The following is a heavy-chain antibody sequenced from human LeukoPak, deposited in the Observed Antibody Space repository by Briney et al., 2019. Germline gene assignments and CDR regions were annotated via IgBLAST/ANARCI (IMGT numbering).Heavy chain of an antibody. CDR1: GFTFSSYA. Sequence: GSLRLSCAASGFTFSSYAMSWVGQAPGKGLERVSAISGSGGSTYYAASVKGRFTISRDNSKTTLYLQMTSLRAEDTAVYYCAKVWGDIVVVPAAIKGPYYYYYMDVWGKGTTVTVSS. CDR3: AKVWGDIVVVPAAIKGPYYYYYMDV. V-gene: IGHV3-23*01. J-gene: IGHJ6*03. D-gene: IGHD2-2*02. CDR2: ISGSGGST.